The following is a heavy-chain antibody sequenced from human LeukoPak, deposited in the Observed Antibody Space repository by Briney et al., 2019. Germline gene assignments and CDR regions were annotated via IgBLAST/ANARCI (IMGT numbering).Heavy chain of an antibody. J-gene: IGHJ4*02. CDR1: GFTFSSYE. Sequence: GGSLRLSCAASGFTFSSYEMNWVRQAPGKGLEWVSYISSSGSTIYYADSVKGRFTISRDNSKNTLYLQMNSLRAGDTAVYYCAKDEWELLSGVYFDYWGQGTLVTVSS. CDR2: ISSSGSTI. CDR3: AKDEWELLSGVYFDY. D-gene: IGHD1-26*01. V-gene: IGHV3-48*03.